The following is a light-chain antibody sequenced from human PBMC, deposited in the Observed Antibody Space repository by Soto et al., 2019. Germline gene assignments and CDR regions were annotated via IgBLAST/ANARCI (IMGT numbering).Light chain of an antibody. CDR2: DAS. V-gene: IGKV1-5*01. Sequence: DIQMTHSPSTLSASVRDRVNITCRASQSISSWLAWYQQKPGKAPKLLIYDASTLESGVPSRFSGSGSGTEFTLTISSLQPDDFATYYCQQYNSYLYNFGQGTKVDI. CDR3: QQYNSYLYN. J-gene: IGKJ2*01. CDR1: QSISSW.